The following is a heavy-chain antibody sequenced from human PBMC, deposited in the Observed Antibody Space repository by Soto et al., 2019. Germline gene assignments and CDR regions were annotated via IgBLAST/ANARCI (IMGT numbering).Heavy chain of an antibody. CDR3: AKDNGAQLLLYTPFFDY. D-gene: IGHD2-2*01. V-gene: IGHV3-30*18. Sequence: GGSLRLSCAASGFTFSSYGMHWVRQAPGKGLEWVAVISYDGSNKYYADSVKGRFTISRDNSKNTLYLQMNSLRAEDTAVYYCAKDNGAQLLLYTPFFDYWGQGTLVTVSS. CDR2: ISYDGSNK. J-gene: IGHJ4*02. CDR1: GFTFSSYG.